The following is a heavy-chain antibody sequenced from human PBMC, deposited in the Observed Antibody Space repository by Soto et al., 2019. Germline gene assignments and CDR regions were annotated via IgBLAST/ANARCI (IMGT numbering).Heavy chain of an antibody. CDR1: GFTFSDYY. CDR2: ISSSGSTI. Sequence: GGSLRLSCAASGFTFSDYYMSWIRQAPGKGLEWVSYISSSGSTIYYADSVKGRFTISRDNAKNSLYLQMNSLRAEDTAVYYCARCGEVPAAISAGMDVWGQGATVTVSS. CDR3: ARCGEVPAAISAGMDV. V-gene: IGHV3-11*01. J-gene: IGHJ6*02. D-gene: IGHD2-2*02.